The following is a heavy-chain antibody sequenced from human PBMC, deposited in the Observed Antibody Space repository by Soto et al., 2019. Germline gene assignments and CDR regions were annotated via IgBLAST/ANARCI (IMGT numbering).Heavy chain of an antibody. CDR3: AIDPTMEARVWFDS. D-gene: IGHD5-18*01. Sequence: SQTLSLTCTISEESVSGNNATWNWIRQSPSRSLKWLGRTYYRSKWYNDYAVSVKSRITINPDTSKNQFSLQLNSVTPEVTAVYYCAIDPTMEARVWFDSWSQGTLVTVSS. V-gene: IGHV6-1*01. J-gene: IGHJ5*01. CDR2: TYYRSKWYN. CDR1: EESVSGNNAT.